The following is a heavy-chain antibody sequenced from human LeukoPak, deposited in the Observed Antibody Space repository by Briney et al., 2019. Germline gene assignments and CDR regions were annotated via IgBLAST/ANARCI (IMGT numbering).Heavy chain of an antibody. CDR3: ARDGEVLLWFGELPRFDP. CDR1: GGSISSSSYY. D-gene: IGHD3-10*01. Sequence: SETLSLTCTVSGGSISSSSYYWGWIRQSPGKGLEWIGSIYYSGSTYYNPSLKSRVTISVDTSKNQFSLKLSSVTAADTAVYYCARDGEVLLWFGELPRFDPWGQGTLVTVSS. CDR2: IYYSGST. J-gene: IGHJ5*02. V-gene: IGHV4-39*02.